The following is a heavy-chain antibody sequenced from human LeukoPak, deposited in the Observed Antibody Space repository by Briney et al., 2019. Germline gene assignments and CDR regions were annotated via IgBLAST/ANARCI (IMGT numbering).Heavy chain of an antibody. CDR3: ARWLPGYFDY. J-gene: IGHJ4*02. CDR1: GFTFSSYV. Sequence: GGSLRLSGAASGFTFSSYVMSWVRQAPGKGLEWVSAISGRGGSTYYADSVQVRFTISRDNSKNTLYLQMNSLRAEDTAVYYCARWLPGYFDYWGQGTLVTVSS. D-gene: IGHD5-24*01. V-gene: IGHV3-23*01. CDR2: ISGRGGST.